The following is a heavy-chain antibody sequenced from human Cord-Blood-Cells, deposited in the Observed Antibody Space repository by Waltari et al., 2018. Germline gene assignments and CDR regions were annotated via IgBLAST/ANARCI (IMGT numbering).Heavy chain of an antibody. CDR3: ARTQGGSGSYSASFDY. CDR1: GGSFSGYY. CDR2: ITHSGST. J-gene: IGHJ4*02. D-gene: IGHD3-10*01. Sequence: QVQLQQWGAGLLKPSETLSLTCAVYGGSFSGYYWSWIRQPPGKGLEWIGEITHSGSTNYNPPLKSRVTISVDTSKNQFSLKLSSVTAADTAVYYCARTQGGSGSYSASFDYWGQGTLVTVSS. V-gene: IGHV4-34*01.